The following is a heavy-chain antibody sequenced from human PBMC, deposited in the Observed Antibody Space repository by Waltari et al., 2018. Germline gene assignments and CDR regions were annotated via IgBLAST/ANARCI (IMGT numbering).Heavy chain of an antibody. CDR2: ISAYSGAT. CDR1: GFTFNNFG. D-gene: IGHD3-16*01. J-gene: IGHJ4*02. V-gene: IGHV1-18*01. Sequence: QVRLVQSGTEVKRPGASVKVSCKASGFTFNNFGFSWVRQAPGHGLAWLGWISAYSGATHYAEKFQGRVTMTTDTSTDIVYMDLRSLRSDDTAVYFCARNIMRRIDEWGQGTLLTVSS. CDR3: ARNIMRRIDE.